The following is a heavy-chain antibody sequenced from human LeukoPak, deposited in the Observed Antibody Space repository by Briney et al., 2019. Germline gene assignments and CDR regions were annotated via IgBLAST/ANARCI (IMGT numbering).Heavy chain of an antibody. Sequence: GGSLRLSRSASGFIFSRYNMSWVRQAPGKGLEWGSYIGSSYSPIYYADSVKGRFTISRDNAKHSLYLQMNSLRDEDTAVYYCARDSASCRGCAFDIWGQGTVVTVSS. D-gene: IGHD2-2*01. CDR3: ARDSASCRGCAFDI. V-gene: IGHV3-48*02. CDR1: GFIFSRYN. J-gene: IGHJ3*02. CDR2: IGSSYSPI.